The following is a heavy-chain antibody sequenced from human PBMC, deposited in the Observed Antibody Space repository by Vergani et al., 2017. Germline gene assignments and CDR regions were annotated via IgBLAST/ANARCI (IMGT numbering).Heavy chain of an antibody. CDR1: GGSFFNSRYY. J-gene: IGHJ4*02. D-gene: IGHD3-22*01. Sequence: QVKLQESGPGLLKPSQTLSLTCSVTGGSFFNSRYYWGWIRQPPGKGLEWIGSMDYNGRAYYTPSLRRRVAISIDTSKMQFSLKLYSLTAADTAIYYCARHVTQDYYNDSDYFDYWGLGTLVTVSS. CDR3: ARHVTQDYYNDSDYFDY. CDR2: MDYNGRA. V-gene: IGHV4-39*01.